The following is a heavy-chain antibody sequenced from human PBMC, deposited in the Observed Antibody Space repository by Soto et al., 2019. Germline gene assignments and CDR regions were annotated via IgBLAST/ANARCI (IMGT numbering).Heavy chain of an antibody. CDR1: GFTFNHYA. CDR3: AKDYTVAADPSSVILFDY. J-gene: IGHJ4*02. Sequence: GGSLRLSCAASGFTFNHYAMSWVRQAPGKGLEWVSIIIANGGTFYADYAKDRFTISRENYKKTVQHQMRSLRGDEDTIYYCAKDYTVAADPSSVILFDYWGQGALVTVSS. CDR2: IIANGGT. D-gene: IGHD2-15*01. V-gene: IGHV3-23*01.